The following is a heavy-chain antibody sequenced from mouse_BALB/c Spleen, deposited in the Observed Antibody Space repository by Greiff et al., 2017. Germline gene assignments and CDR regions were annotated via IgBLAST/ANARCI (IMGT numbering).Heavy chain of an antibody. CDR2: IWGDGST. CDR3: ARGEDYDRAWFAY. J-gene: IGHJ3*01. D-gene: IGHD2-4*01. V-gene: IGHV2-6-7*01. CDR1: GFSLTGYG. Sequence: QVQLQQSGPGLVAPSQSLSITCTVSGFSLTGYGVNWVRQPPGKGLEWLGMIWGDGSTDYNSALKSRLSISKDNSKSQVFLKMNSLQTDDTARYYCARGEDYDRAWFAYWGQGTLVTVSA.